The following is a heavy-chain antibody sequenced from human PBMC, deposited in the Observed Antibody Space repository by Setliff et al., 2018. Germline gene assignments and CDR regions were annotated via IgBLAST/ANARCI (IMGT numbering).Heavy chain of an antibody. Sequence: ASVKVSCKASGYTFTSYGISWVRQAPGQGLEWMGWISAYNGNTNYAQKLQGRVTMTTDTSTSTAYMELRSLRSDDTAVCYCARVLSPSSSWRGWFDPWGQGTLVTVSS. CDR1: GYTFTSYG. CDR2: ISAYNGNT. J-gene: IGHJ5*02. V-gene: IGHV1-18*01. D-gene: IGHD6-13*01. CDR3: ARVLSPSSSWRGWFDP.